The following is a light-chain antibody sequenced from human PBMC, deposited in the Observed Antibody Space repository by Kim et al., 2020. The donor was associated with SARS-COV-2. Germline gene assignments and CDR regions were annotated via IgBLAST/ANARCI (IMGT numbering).Light chain of an antibody. CDR2: LAT. CDR1: NRDVGHDNC. CDR3: SSSTTTNTVA. V-gene: IGLV2-14*03. J-gene: IGLJ2*01. Sequence: QSLALSCSGTNRDVGHDNCVSWYRQQPDKAPKLIIYLATKRPSGISHRFSASKSGNTASLTISGLQADDEAHYFCSSSTTTNTVAFGGGTQLTVL.